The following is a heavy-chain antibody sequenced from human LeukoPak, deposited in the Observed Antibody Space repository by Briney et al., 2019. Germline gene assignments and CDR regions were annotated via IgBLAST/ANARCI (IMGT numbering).Heavy chain of an antibody. V-gene: IGHV3-48*04. CDR3: ARDHRYAFDN. J-gene: IGHJ4*02. D-gene: IGHD5-12*01. CDR1: GFAFSDYS. CDR2: VGIDSGNT. Sequence: GGSLRLSCAASGFAFSDYSMNWVRQAPGKGLEWISYVGIDSGNTKYADSVKGRFTISGDSAKNSVFLQMNSLRVKDTAVYYCARDHRYAFDNWGQGTLVTVSS.